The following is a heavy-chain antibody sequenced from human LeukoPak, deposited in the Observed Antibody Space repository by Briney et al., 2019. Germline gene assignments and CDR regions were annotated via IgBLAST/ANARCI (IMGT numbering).Heavy chain of an antibody. D-gene: IGHD6-13*01. CDR3: AKDKDSSSWYYFDY. CDR2: ISGDNGNT. V-gene: IGHV1-18*01. J-gene: IGHJ4*02. CDR1: GYTFTNYG. Sequence: GASVKVSCKASGYTFTNYGISWVRQAPGHGLEWMGRISGDNGNTNYAQKLQGRVTMTTDTSTSTAYMELRSLRSDDTAVYYCAKDKDSSSWYYFDYWGQGTLVTVSS.